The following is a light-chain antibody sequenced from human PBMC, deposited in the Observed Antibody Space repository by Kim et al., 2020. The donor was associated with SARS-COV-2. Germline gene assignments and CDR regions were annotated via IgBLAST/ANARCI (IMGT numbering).Light chain of an antibody. CDR3: QAWDSSNVV. J-gene: IGLJ2*01. CDR2: QDS. CDR1: KLGDKY. Sequence: ELTQPPSVSVSPGQTASITCSGDKLGDKYACWYQQKPGQSPVLVIYQDSKRPSGIPERFSGSNSGNTATLTISGTQAMDEADYYCQAWDSSNVVFGGG. V-gene: IGLV3-1*01.